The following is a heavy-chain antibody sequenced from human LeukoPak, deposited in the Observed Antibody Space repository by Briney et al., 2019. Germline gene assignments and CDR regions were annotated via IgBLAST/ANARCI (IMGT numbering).Heavy chain of an antibody. Sequence: PGGSLRLSCAASGFTVGSNTMSWVRQAPGKGLEWVSIIYSGGSTSYADSVKGRFTISRDNSKNTLYLQMNSLRTEDTAVYYCARGGSYFDISGYYFYWGQGNLVSDSS. J-gene: IGHJ4*02. CDR1: GFTVGSNT. CDR2: IYSGGST. V-gene: IGHV3-66*01. CDR3: ARGGSYFDISGYYFY. D-gene: IGHD3-22*01.